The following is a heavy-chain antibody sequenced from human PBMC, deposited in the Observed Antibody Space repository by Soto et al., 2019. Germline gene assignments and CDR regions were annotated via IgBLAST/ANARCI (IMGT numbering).Heavy chain of an antibody. CDR2: IIPIFGTA. D-gene: IGHD2-15*01. CDR3: ARDGIGYCSGGSCRDAFDI. J-gene: IGHJ3*02. Sequence: SVKVSCTASGYTFISYGISWVRQAPGQGLEWMGGIIPIFGTANYAQKFQGRVTITADESTSTAYMELSSLRSEDTAVYYCARDGIGYCSGGSCRDAFDIWGQGTMVTVSS. V-gene: IGHV1-69*13. CDR1: GYTFISYG.